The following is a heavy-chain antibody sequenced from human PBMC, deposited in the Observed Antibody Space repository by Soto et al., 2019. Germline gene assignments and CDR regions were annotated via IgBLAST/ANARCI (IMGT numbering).Heavy chain of an antibody. CDR3: AEWVLYRGGYFDP. V-gene: IGHV3-48*02. CDR2: ISSGSDII. J-gene: IGHJ5*02. D-gene: IGHD1-26*01. Sequence: PGGSLRLSCAPGYDLTPYPVNWVRQAPGKGLEWVAYISSGSDIIYYADSVKGRFSISRDTAKNLVFLQMTSLREDDTAVYYCAEWVLYRGGYFDPWGQGTQVTVSS. CDR1: GYDLTPYP.